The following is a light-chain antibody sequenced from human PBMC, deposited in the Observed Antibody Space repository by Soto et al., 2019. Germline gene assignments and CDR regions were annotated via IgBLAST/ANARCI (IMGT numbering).Light chain of an antibody. CDR1: SSDVGGYNY. CDR2: DVT. J-gene: IGLJ1*01. CDR3: SSYTSSSTPYV. V-gene: IGLV2-14*01. Sequence: QSALTQPASGSGSPGQSITISCTGTSSDVGGYNYVSWYQQHPVKATKLMIYDVTNLPSGVSDRFSGSKSGNTASLTISGLQAEDEADYYCSSYTSSSTPYVFGTGTKLTVL.